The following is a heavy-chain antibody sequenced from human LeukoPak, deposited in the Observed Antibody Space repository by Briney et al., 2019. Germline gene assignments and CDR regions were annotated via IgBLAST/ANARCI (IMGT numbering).Heavy chain of an antibody. CDR3: ARHYYYGSGSYPYFYY. V-gene: IGHV5-51*01. J-gene: IGHJ4*02. CDR1: GYSFTTYW. D-gene: IGHD3-10*01. CDR2: IYPGDSDT. Sequence: GESLKISCEGSGYSFTTYWIGWVRPMPGKGLEWMGIIYPGDSDTRYSPSFQGQVTISADKSISTAYLQWSSLKASDTAMYYCARHYYYGSGSYPYFYYWGQGTLVTVSS.